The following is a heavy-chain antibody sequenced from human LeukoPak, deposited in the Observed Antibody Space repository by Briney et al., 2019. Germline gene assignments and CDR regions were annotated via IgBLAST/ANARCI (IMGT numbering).Heavy chain of an antibody. V-gene: IGHV4-59*01. CDR1: GGSISSYY. J-gene: IGHJ5*02. D-gene: IGHD4-17*01. Sequence: SETLSLTCTVSGGSISSYYWSWIRQPPGKGLEWIGYIYYSGSTNYNPSLKSRVTISVDTSKNQFSLKLSSVTAADTAVYYCARCPVTHGENWFDPWGQGTLGTVSS. CDR3: ARCPVTHGENWFDP. CDR2: IYYSGST.